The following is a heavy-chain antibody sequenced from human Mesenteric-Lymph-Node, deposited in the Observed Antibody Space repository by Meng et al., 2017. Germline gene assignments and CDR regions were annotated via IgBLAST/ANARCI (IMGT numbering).Heavy chain of an antibody. V-gene: IGHV3-33*08. CDR3: ARDLAWVLFDY. CDR2: IWHDGSNK. Sequence: GESLKISCAASGFTFSSYAMHWVRQAPGKGLEWVAGIWHDGSNKYYADSVKGRFTVSRDNAKNTLYLQMNSLRADDTAVYYCARDLAWVLFDYWGQGALVTVSS. D-gene: IGHD3-3*01. CDR1: GFTFSSYA. J-gene: IGHJ4*02.